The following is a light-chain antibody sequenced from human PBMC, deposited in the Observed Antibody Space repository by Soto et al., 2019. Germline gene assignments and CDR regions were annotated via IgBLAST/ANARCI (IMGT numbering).Light chain of an antibody. CDR2: AAS. Sequence: DIQLTQSPSFLSASVGDRVTITCRASQGISSYLAWYQQKPGKAPKLLIDAASTLQSGVPSRFSGSGSGTEFTLTTSSLQPEDFATYYCQQLKGTFGGGTKVEIK. CDR1: QGISSY. V-gene: IGKV1-9*01. J-gene: IGKJ4*01. CDR3: QQLKGT.